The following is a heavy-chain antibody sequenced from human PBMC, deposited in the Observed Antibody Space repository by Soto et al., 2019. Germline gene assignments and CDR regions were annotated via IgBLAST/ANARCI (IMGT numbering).Heavy chain of an antibody. CDR3: ARDREVVVTATRMGAFDI. Sequence: EVQLVESGGGVVQPGGSLRLSCSASGFTFSDYWMNWVRHAPWKGLESVANIKQDGSEKYSVDSVKVRFAISRDNAKNSLYLQMNSLRVEDTAVYYCARDREVVVTATRMGAFDIWGQGTMVTVSS. D-gene: IGHD2-15*01. V-gene: IGHV3-7*01. CDR2: IKQDGSEK. CDR1: GFTFSDYW. J-gene: IGHJ3*02.